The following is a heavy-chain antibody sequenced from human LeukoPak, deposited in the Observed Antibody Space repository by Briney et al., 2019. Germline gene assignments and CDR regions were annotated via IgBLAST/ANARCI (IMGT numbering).Heavy chain of an antibody. CDR1: GGSISSSNYY. D-gene: IGHD3-9*01. J-gene: IGHJ3*02. CDR2: IYYSGST. CDR3: ARARAGGGFDWLPTDAFDI. V-gene: IGHV4-39*07. Sequence: ASETLSLTCSVSGGSISSSNYYWGWIRQPPGKGLEWIGSIYYSGSTYYNPSLKSRVTIFVDTSKNQFSLKLSSVTAADTAVYYCARARAGGGFDWLPTDAFDIWGQGTMVTVSS.